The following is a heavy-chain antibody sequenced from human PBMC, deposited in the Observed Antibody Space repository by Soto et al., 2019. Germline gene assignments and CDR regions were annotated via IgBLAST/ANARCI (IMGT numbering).Heavy chain of an antibody. CDR2: IWYDGSNK. Sequence: HPGGSLRLSCAASGFTFSSYGMHWVRQAPGKGLEWVAVIWYDGSNKYYADSVKGRFTISRDNSKNTLYLQMNSLRAEDTAVYYCARDQDYGYSYGNYFDYWGQGTLVTSPQ. V-gene: IGHV3-33*01. CDR1: GFTFSSYG. J-gene: IGHJ4*02. D-gene: IGHD5-18*01. CDR3: ARDQDYGYSYGNYFDY.